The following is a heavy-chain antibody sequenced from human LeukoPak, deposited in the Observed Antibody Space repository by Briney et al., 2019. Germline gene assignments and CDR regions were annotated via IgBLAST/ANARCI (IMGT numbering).Heavy chain of an antibody. J-gene: IGHJ4*02. V-gene: IGHV3-30*03. CDR3: ARSGYCSGGSCYGRRYSFDY. D-gene: IGHD2-15*01. CDR2: ISHDGSDK. Sequence: GGSLRLSCAASGFTFNSYGMHWVRQAPGKGLDWVAAISHDGSDKYYADSVKGRFTISRDNSKNTLYLQMNSLRAEDTAVYYCARSGYCSGGSCYGRRYSFDYWGQGTLVTVSS. CDR1: GFTFNSYG.